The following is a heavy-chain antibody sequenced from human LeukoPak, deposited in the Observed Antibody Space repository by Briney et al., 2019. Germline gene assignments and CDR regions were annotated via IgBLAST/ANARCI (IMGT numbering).Heavy chain of an antibody. CDR3: ARVEHIVVVTAIQNWFDP. V-gene: IGHV4-34*01. Sequence: PSETLSLTCAVYGGSFGGYYWSWIRQPPGKGLEWIGEINHSGSTNYNPSLKSRVTISVDTSKNQFSLKLSSVTAADTAVYYCARVEHIVVVTAIQNWFDPWGQGTLVTVSS. CDR2: INHSGST. J-gene: IGHJ5*02. CDR1: GGSFGGYY. D-gene: IGHD2-21*02.